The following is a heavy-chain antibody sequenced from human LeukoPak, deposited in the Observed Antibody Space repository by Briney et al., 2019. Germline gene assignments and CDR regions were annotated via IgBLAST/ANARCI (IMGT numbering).Heavy chain of an antibody. CDR2: ISGSGGST. CDR1: GFTFSSYA. CDR3: AKGRAEAGSWYSSVFDC. Sequence: GGSLRLSCAASGFTFSSYAMSWVRQAPGKGLEWVSAISGSGGSTYYADSVKGRFTISRDNSKNTLYLQMNSLRAEDTAVYYCAKGRAEAGSWYSSVFDCWGQGTLVTVSS. J-gene: IGHJ4*02. D-gene: IGHD6-13*01. V-gene: IGHV3-23*01.